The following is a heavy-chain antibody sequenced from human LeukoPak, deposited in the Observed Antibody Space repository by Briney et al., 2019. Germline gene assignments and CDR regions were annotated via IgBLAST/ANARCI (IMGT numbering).Heavy chain of an antibody. CDR3: ARGAYCGGDCYQRSLDY. CDR1: GYTFTGYY. V-gene: IGHV1-2*02. Sequence: ASVKVSCKASGYTFTGYYMHWVRQAPGQGLEWMGWINPNSGGTNYAQKFQDRVTMTTDTSTSTAYMEVRSLRSDDTAVYYCARGAYCGGDCYQRSLDYWGQGALVTVSS. CDR2: INPNSGGT. D-gene: IGHD2-21*02. J-gene: IGHJ4*02.